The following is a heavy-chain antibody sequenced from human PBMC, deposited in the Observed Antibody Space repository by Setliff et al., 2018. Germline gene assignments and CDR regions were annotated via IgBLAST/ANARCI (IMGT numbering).Heavy chain of an antibody. D-gene: IGHD3-22*01. V-gene: IGHV4-38-2*01. J-gene: IGHJ4*02. CDR3: ARQLCSSGYCYATTFDY. CDR2: IYRSGST. Sequence: KPSETLSLTCAVSGYSISSGYCWGWIRQAPGKGLEWIASIYRSGSTYYNPSLKSRVTISVDTSKNQFPLKLSSVTASDTAVYYCARQLCSSGYCYATTFDYWGQGTLVTVSS. CDR1: GYSISSGYC.